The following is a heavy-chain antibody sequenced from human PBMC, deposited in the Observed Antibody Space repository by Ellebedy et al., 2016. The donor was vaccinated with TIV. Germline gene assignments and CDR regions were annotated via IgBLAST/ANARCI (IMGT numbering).Heavy chain of an antibody. Sequence: PGGSLRLSCAASGFTFSRYWMSWVRQAPGKGLEWVANIKEDGSEKHYVDSVRGRFTISRDNAKNSMYLQMNSLRAEDTAVYYCVKGDSVYYYMDVWGKGTTVTVSS. D-gene: IGHD2-15*01. CDR1: GFTFSRYW. CDR2: IKEDGSEK. V-gene: IGHV3-7*03. CDR3: VKGDSVYYYMDV. J-gene: IGHJ6*03.